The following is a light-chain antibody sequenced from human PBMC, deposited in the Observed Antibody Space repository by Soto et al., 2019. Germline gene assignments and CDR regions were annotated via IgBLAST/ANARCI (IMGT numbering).Light chain of an antibody. CDR3: SSYTGSIYV. J-gene: IGLJ1*01. Sequence: QSVLTQPASVSESPGQSITISCIGTSSDVGAYNHVSWYQQHPGKAPKLMVYDVSSRPSGVSNRFAGSKSGNTASLAISGLQAEDEADYSCSSYTGSIYVFGTWTKITVL. V-gene: IGLV2-14*01. CDR2: DVS. CDR1: SSDVGAYNH.